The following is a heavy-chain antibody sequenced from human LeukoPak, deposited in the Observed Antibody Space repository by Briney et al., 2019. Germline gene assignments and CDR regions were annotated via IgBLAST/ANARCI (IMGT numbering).Heavy chain of an antibody. CDR3: AREGGRRITIFGVVTEAWFDP. V-gene: IGHV4-31*03. CDR2: IYYSGST. D-gene: IGHD3-3*01. Sequence: PSQTLSLTCTVSGGSISSGGYYWSWIRQHPGKGLEWIGYIYYSGSTHYNPSLKSRVTISVDTSKNQFSLKLSSVTAADTAVYYCAREGGRRITIFGVVTEAWFDPWGQGTLVTVSS. CDR1: GGSISSGGYY. J-gene: IGHJ5*02.